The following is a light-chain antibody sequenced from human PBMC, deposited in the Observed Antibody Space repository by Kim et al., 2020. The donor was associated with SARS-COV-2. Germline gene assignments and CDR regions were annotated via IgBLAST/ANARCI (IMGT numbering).Light chain of an antibody. CDR1: QSVSSSY. Sequence: SPGARATLACRASQSVSSSYLAWYQQKPCQAPRLLIYGASSRATGIPDRFSGSGSGTDFTLTISRLEPEDFAVYYCQQYGSSPRTFGQGTKVDIK. V-gene: IGKV3-20*01. J-gene: IGKJ1*01. CDR2: GAS. CDR3: QQYGSSPRT.